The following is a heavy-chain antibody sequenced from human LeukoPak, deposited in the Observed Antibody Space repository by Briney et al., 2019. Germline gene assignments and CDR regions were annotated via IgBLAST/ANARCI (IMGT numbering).Heavy chain of an antibody. Sequence: GGSLRLSCAASGFTFYGQAMHWVRQAPGTGLEWVSISCNGGSTYYEDSVRSRFTISRDISKNSLYQEMSGLRTEDTALYHCASKTKYYSVSAGSYWGAFDLGGQGTMPTV. J-gene: IGHJ3*01. V-gene: IGHV3-43*02. CDR1: GFTFYGQA. D-gene: IGHD3-10*01. CDR2: SCNGGST. CDR3: ASKTKYYSVSAGSYWGAFDL.